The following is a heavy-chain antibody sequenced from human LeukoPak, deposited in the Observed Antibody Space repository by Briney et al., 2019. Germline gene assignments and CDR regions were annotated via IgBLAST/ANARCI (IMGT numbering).Heavy chain of an antibody. CDR2: IWYDGSNK. J-gene: IGHJ3*02. Sequence: GGSLRLSCAASGFTFSSCGMHCVRQAPGKGLEWVADIWYDGSNKYYADSVKGRFTISRDNSKNTLYLQMNSLRAEDTAVYYCARDRGDYGDSFDAFDIWGQGTMVTVSS. CDR1: GFTFSSCG. D-gene: IGHD4-17*01. CDR3: ARDRGDYGDSFDAFDI. V-gene: IGHV3-33*01.